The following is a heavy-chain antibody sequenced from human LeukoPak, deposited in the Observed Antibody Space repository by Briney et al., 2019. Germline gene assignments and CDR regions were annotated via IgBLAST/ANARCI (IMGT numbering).Heavy chain of an antibody. V-gene: IGHV4-59*06. J-gene: IGHJ4*02. Sequence: SETLSLTCTVSGGSISSYYWSWIRQHPGKGLEWIGYIYYSGSTYYNPSLKSRVTISVDTSKNQFSLKLSSVTAADTAVYYCARGQWLLPFDYWGQGTLVTVSS. CDR3: ARGQWLLPFDY. D-gene: IGHD3-22*01. CDR1: GGSISSYY. CDR2: IYYSGST.